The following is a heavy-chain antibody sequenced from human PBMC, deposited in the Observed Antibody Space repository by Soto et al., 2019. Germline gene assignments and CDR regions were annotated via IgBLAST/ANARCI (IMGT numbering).Heavy chain of an antibody. D-gene: IGHD3-16*01. V-gene: IGHV3-7*03. CDR2: IKHDGSDS. J-gene: IGHJ5*02. CDR1: GFTFNTYW. CDR3: AGGGGKYFGP. Sequence: EVQLVESGGGLVQPGGSLRLSCTASGFTFNTYWMTWVRQAPGKGLEWVASIKHDGSDSWYVDSVEGRFIASRDNAKNSTFLQIERLGTEDTAVIYRAGGGGKYFGPWGQGTLVNV.